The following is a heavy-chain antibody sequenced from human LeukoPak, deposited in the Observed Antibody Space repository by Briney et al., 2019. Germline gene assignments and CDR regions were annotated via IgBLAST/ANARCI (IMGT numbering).Heavy chain of an antibody. CDR2: VNSDGSGT. V-gene: IGHV3-74*01. Sequence: GGSLRLSCAASGFTFSRYSMHWVRQAPGRGLVWVSHVNSDGSGTDYADSVKGRFTISRDNAKNTLYLQMNSLRVEDTAVYYCVCLGLGGLSLDWGQGTLVTVSS. CDR1: GFTFSRYS. CDR3: VCLGLGGLSLD. D-gene: IGHD3-16*01. J-gene: IGHJ4*02.